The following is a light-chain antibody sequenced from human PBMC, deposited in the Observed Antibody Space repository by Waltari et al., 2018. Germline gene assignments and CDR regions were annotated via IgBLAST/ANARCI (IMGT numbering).Light chain of an antibody. Sequence: DIQMTQSPSSGSASVVDRVTISCRASQAISSWLVWYQQKPGKAPKLLIFAASSLQRGVPSRFSGSGSGTDFTLTISSLQPEDFATYYCQQANSFPLTFGGGTKVEIK. CDR3: QQANSFPLT. J-gene: IGKJ4*01. CDR1: QAISSW. CDR2: AAS. V-gene: IGKV1-12*01.